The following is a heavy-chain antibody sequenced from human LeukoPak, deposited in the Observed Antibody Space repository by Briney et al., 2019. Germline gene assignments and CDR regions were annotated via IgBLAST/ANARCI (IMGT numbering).Heavy chain of an antibody. J-gene: IGHJ4*02. V-gene: IGHV4-34*01. CDR1: GGSFSGYY. Sequence: SETLSLTCAVYGGSFSGYYWSWIRQPPGKGLEWIGEINHSGSTNYNPSLKSRVTISVDTSKNQFSLKLSTVTAADTAVYYCARGLRDYWGQGTLVTVSS. CDR2: INHSGST. CDR3: ARGLRDY.